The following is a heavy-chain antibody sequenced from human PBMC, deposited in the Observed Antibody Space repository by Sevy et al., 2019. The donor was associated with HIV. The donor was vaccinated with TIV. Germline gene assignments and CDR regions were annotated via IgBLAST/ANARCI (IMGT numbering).Heavy chain of an antibody. CDR1: GGSFSGSY. J-gene: IGHJ4*02. CDR3: ARDVSGYEVRDY. D-gene: IGHD5-12*01. Sequence: SETLSLTCAVYGGSFSGSYWSWIRQPPGKGLEWIGEINHTGSTNYNPSLKSRVTISIDTSKNQFSLKLYSVTAADMAVYYCARDVSGYEVRDYWGQGTLVTVSS. V-gene: IGHV4-34*01. CDR2: INHTGST.